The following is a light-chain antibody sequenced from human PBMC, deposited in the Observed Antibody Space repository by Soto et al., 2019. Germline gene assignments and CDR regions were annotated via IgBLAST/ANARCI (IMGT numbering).Light chain of an antibody. J-gene: IGKJ2*01. CDR2: RAS. CDR3: QQYNTYPFT. Sequence: DIQMTQSPSTLSASVGDRVTITCRASQSIDTALAWYQQKPGKAPNLLIYRASNLESGVPSRFSGSGSGTEFTLAISSLQPDDFATYYCQQYNTYPFTFGQGTKLEIK. CDR1: QSIDTA. V-gene: IGKV1-5*03.